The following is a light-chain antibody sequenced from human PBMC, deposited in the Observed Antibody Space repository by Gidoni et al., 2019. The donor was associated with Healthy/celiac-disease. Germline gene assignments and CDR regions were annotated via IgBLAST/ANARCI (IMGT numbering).Light chain of an antibody. V-gene: IGKV1-5*03. Sequence: DIQMTQSPSTLSASVGDRVTITRRHSQSISSWLAWYQQKPGNPPKLLSDKASSIESAVPSRFSGSGTETELTLTISSLQPDDFATYHYQQYKSYFWTFGQGTKVEIK. CDR3: QQYKSYFWT. CDR1: QSISSW. J-gene: IGKJ1*01. CDR2: KAS.